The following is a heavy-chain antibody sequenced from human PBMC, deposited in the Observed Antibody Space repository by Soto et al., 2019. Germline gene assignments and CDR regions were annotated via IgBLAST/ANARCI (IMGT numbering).Heavy chain of an antibody. V-gene: IGHV4-59*01. CDR3: ARLNSGSFDY. J-gene: IGHJ4*02. Sequence: ETLSLTCAVSAGSIGTYYWSWIRQPPGKGLEWIGDIYYSGSTIYNPSLKSRVSISVDTSKKQFSLKVTSVTAADTAVYYCARLNSGSFDYWGQGTRVTVSS. CDR2: IYYSGST. D-gene: IGHD1-26*01. CDR1: AGSIGTYY.